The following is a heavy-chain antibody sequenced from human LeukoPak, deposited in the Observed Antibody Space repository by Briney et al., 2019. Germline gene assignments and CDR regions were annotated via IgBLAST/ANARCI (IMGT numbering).Heavy chain of an antibody. Sequence: QTGGSLRLSCAVSGFTLSSYWMHWVRQAPGKGLAWVARMNSDGSATTYADSVKGRFTIFRDNAKNTLYLQMNSLRAEDTAVYYCAREFEAPGFWAFDYWGQGTLVTASS. J-gene: IGHJ4*02. D-gene: IGHD3-16*01. V-gene: IGHV3-74*01. CDR3: AREFEAPGFWAFDY. CDR2: MNSDGSAT. CDR1: GFTLSSYW.